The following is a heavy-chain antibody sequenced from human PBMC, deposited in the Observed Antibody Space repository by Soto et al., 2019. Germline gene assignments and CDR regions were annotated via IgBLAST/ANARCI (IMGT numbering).Heavy chain of an antibody. CDR1: GFTFSSYK. J-gene: IGHJ5*02. D-gene: IGHD2-21*02. Sequence: PVGSLRFSCAASGFTFSSYKMNWVRQAPGKGLEWVSSISSSSSYIYYADSVKGRFTISRENAKNSLYLQMNSLRVEDTAVYYCARGGDWASWGQGALVTVSS. CDR3: ARGGDWAS. CDR2: ISSSSSYI. V-gene: IGHV3-21*01.